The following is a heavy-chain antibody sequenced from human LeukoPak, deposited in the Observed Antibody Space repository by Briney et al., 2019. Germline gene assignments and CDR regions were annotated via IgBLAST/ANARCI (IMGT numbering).Heavy chain of an antibody. J-gene: IGHJ6*03. CDR3: ARGRGWLADYYYYYYMDV. Sequence: PSETLSLTCTVSGGSISSYYWSWIRQPPGKGLEWIGYIFYTGSTNYNPSLKSRVTMSVDTSKNQFSLKLSSVTAADTAVYYCARGRGWLADYYYYYYMDVWGKGTTVTISS. CDR2: IFYTGST. V-gene: IGHV4-59*12. D-gene: IGHD6-19*01. CDR1: GGSISSYY.